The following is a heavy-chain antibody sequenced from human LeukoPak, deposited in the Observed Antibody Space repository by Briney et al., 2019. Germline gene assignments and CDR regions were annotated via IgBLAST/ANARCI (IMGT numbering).Heavy chain of an antibody. D-gene: IGHD5/OR15-5a*01. V-gene: IGHV6-1*01. CDR1: GDSVSSNSST. CDR3: ARGVFALDY. J-gene: IGHJ4*02. Sequence: SQTLSLTCVIFGDSVSSNSSTWNWIRQSPSRGLEWLGRTYYRSKWNTDFAVIVKSRITIRPDTSKNQISLQLKSVTPEDTAVYFCARGVFALDYWGQGTLVTVSS. CDR2: TYYRSKWNT.